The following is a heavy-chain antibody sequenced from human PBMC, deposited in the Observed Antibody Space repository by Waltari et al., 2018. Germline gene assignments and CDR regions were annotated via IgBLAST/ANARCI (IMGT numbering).Heavy chain of an antibody. CDR3: ARTSGSYYPEYFQH. D-gene: IGHD1-26*01. Sequence: QMQMQESGPGLVKPSETLSLTCTAPGVSIRGSSSSWGWLRQPPGKGREWIGSINYSWSTYYNPSLNGRVTISVDTSKNQFSLKLSSVTAAYTAVYYCARTSGSYYPEYFQHWGQCTLVTVSS. V-gene: IGHV4-39*01. J-gene: IGHJ1*01. CDR1: GVSIRGSSSS. CDR2: INYSWST.